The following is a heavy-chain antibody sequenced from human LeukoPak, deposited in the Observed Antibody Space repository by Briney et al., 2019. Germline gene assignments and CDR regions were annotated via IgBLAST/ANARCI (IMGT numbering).Heavy chain of an antibody. Sequence: PGGSLRLSCAPSGFIFSTYWMTWVRQAPGKGLEWVANIKYDGSEKYYVDSVKGRFTISRDNAKNSLFLQMNSLIVEDTAVYYCARRLGTSGRGYFDYWGQGILVTVSS. CDR2: IKYDGSEK. J-gene: IGHJ4*02. CDR3: ARRLGTSGRGYFDY. CDR1: GFIFSTYW. V-gene: IGHV3-7*01. D-gene: IGHD3-10*01.